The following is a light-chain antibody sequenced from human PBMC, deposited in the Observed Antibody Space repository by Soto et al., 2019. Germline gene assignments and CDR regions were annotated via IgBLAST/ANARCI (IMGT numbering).Light chain of an antibody. CDR2: GAS. CDR3: QQYGGSPPYT. Sequence: EIVLTQSPGILSLSPGERATLSCRASQSVRSSYLAWYQQKPGQAPRLLIYGASSRATGIPDRFSGSGSGTDFSLTISRLEPEDFAVYYCQQYGGSPPYTFGQGTKLEIK. CDR1: QSVRSSY. V-gene: IGKV3-20*01. J-gene: IGKJ2*01.